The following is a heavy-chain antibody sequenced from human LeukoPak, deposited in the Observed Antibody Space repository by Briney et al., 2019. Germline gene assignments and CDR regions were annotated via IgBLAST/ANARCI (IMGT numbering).Heavy chain of an antibody. CDR3: ARGGTNYDSWSGYYTDFDY. J-gene: IGHJ4*02. D-gene: IGHD3-3*01. CDR1: GGTFSGGG. CDR2: MNWNCGST. V-gene: IGHV3-20*04. Sequence: GGSLRLSCAVSGGTFSGGGMSWVRHAPGKGLGWVCGMNWNCGSTGYADSVKGRFTISRDNAKNSLYLQMNSLRAEDTAVYYCARGGTNYDSWSGYYTDFDYWGQGTLVTVSS.